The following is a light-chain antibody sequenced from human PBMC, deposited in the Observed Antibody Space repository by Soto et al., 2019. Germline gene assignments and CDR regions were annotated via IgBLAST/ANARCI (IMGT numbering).Light chain of an antibody. CDR1: SSNIGSNT. V-gene: IGLV1-44*01. CDR2: ANN. Sequence: QSVLTQPPSASGTPGQRVTISCSGSSSNIGSNTVNWYQQLPGTAPKLLIHANNQRPSGVPDRFSGSKSGTSASLAISWLQSEEADYYSAAWDDSLNGYVFGTGTKVTVL. J-gene: IGLJ1*01. CDR3: AAWDDSLNGYV.